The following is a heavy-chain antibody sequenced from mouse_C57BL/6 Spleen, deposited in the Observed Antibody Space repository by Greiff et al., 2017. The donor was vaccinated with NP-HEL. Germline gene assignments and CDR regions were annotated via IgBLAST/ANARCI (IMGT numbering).Heavy chain of an antibody. CDR1: GFTFSDYG. CDR3: ARPYGYDYFDY. Sequence: DVMLVESGGGLVKPGGSLKLSCAASGFTFSDYGMHWVRQAPEKGLEWVAYISSGSSTIYYADTVKGRFTISRDNAKNTLFLQMTSLRSEDTAMYYCARPYGYDYFDYWGQGTTLTVSS. V-gene: IGHV5-17*01. J-gene: IGHJ2*01. CDR2: ISSGSSTI. D-gene: IGHD2-2*01.